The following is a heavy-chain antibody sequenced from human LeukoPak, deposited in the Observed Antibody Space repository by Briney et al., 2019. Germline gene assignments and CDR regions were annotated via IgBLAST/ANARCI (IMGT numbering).Heavy chain of an antibody. CDR2: IRYDGSIK. D-gene: IGHD3-10*01. CDR3: AKDLDGSGSSPR. Sequence: GGSLRLSCAASGFTFSSYGMHWVRKAPGKGLEWVAFIRYDGSIKYYADSVKGRFTISRDNSKNTLYLQMNSLRAEDTAVYYCAKDLDGSGSSPRWGQGTLVTVSS. V-gene: IGHV3-30*02. CDR1: GFTFSSYG. J-gene: IGHJ4*02.